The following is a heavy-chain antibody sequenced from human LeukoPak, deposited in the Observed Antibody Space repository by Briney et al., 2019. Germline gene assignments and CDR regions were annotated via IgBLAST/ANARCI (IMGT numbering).Heavy chain of an antibody. Sequence: PGGSLRLSCVGSGFALSNYHVMWVRQAPGKGLEWVADITESGDPHYADSVKGRFTISRDNAKNSLYLQMNSLRVDDTALYYCAKVSSGYFADLWGQGTLVTVSS. V-gene: IGHV3-48*04. CDR2: ITESGDP. J-gene: IGHJ5*02. CDR1: GFALSNYH. CDR3: AKVSSGYFADL. D-gene: IGHD3-22*01.